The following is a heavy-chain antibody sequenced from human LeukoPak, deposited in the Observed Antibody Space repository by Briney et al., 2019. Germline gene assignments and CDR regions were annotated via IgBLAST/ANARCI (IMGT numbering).Heavy chain of an antibody. CDR2: ISYDGSDK. J-gene: IGHJ3*02. CDR3: AKDRLSGSYYDGAFDI. V-gene: IGHV3-30*04. D-gene: IGHD1-26*01. CDR1: GFSFNRFT. Sequence: GGSLRLSCAASGFSFNRFTMHWVRQAPGKGLEWVAVISYDGSDKYYADSVKGRFTISRDNSKNTLYLQMNSLRAEDTAVYYCAKDRLSGSYYDGAFDIWGQGTMVTVSS.